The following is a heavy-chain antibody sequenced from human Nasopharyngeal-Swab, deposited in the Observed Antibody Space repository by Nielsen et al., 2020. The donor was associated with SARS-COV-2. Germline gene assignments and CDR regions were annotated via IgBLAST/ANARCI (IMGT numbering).Heavy chain of an antibody. V-gene: IGHV4-59*01. D-gene: IGHD3-3*01. J-gene: IGHJ6*03. CDR3: ARDRRAELSGYYYYYMDV. CDR2: IYYSGST. Sequence: SETLSLTCTVSGGSISSYYWSWIRQPPGKGLEWIGYIYYSGSTNYNPSLKSRVTISVDTSKNQFSLKLSSVTAADTAVYYCARDRRAELSGYYYYYMDVWRKGTTVTVSS. CDR1: GGSISSYY.